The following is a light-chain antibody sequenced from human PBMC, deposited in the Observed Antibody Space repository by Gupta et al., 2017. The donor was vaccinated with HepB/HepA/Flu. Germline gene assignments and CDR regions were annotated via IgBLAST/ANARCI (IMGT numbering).Light chain of an antibody. CDR2: GAS. CDR3: QQDNNCPLT. Sequence: EIVMTQSPATLSVSPGERATLSCRASQSVRTNLAWYQQKPGQAPRLLIYGASTRATDIPARFSGSGSGTEFTLTISSLQSEDFAVYYCQQDNNCPLTFGQGTKVEIK. J-gene: IGKJ1*01. V-gene: IGKV3-15*01. CDR1: QSVRTN.